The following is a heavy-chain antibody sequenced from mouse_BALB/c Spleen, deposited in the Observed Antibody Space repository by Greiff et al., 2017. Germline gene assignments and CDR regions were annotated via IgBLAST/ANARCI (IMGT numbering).Heavy chain of an antibody. Sequence: EVKLMESGPGLVKPSQSLSLTCSVTGYSITSGYYWTWIRQFPGNKLEWMGYISYDGSNNYNPSLKNRISITRDTSKNQFFLKLNSVTTEDTATYYCASYGYDGAWFAYWGQGTLVTVSA. CDR1: GYSITSGYY. V-gene: IGHV3-6*02. CDR3: ASYGYDGAWFAY. J-gene: IGHJ3*01. CDR2: ISYDGSN. D-gene: IGHD2-2*01.